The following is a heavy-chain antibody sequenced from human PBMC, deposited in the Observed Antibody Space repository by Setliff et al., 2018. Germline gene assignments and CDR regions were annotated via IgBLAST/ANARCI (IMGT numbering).Heavy chain of an antibody. Sequence: PGGSLRLSCAASGFTFSSYGMHWVRQAPGKGLEWVAFIRYDGSNKYYADSVKGRFTIFRDNAKNSLSLQMNDLRVEDTSVYYCGRDVFDFRTGQGGPWGQGTRVTSPQ. V-gene: IGHV3-30*02. D-gene: IGHD3-3*01. CDR2: IRYDGSNK. CDR3: GRDVFDFRTGQGGP. CDR1: GFTFSSYG. J-gene: IGHJ5*02.